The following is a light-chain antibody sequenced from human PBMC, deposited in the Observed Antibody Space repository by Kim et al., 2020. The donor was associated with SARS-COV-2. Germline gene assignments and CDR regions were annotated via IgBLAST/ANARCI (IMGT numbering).Light chain of an antibody. V-gene: IGLV3-1*01. CDR1: KLGDKY. CDR3: QGGGRHTAWKV. J-gene: IGLJ1*01. Sequence: SYELTQPPSVSVSPGQTASITCSGDKLGDKYACWYQQKPGQFPVLGIYQDSKRASGIPEPFSGSNPGNTATLNLSGPQAMDEADYLFQGGGRHTAWKVFG. CDR2: QDS.